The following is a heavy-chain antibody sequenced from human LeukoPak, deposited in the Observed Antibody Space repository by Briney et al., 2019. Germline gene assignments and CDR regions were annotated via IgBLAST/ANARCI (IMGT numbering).Heavy chain of an antibody. V-gene: IGHV3-30*02. CDR3: AKCGPYSSKWYFNLIAY. D-gene: IGHD6-13*01. CDR1: GFTFNTYA. CDR2: IWYDGSNR. J-gene: IGHJ4*01. Sequence: GGSLRLSCAASGFTFNTYAMHWVRQAPGKGLEWVALIWYDGSNRDYADSVKSRFTVSRDNSKNTVYLQMNSLSPEDTAVYYCAKCGPYSSKWYFNLIAYWGHGTLVTVSS.